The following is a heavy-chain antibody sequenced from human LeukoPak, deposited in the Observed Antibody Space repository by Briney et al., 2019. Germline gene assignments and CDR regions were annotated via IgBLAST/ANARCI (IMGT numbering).Heavy chain of an antibody. CDR1: GGSISSYY. Sequence: SETLSLTCTVSGGSISSYYWSWIRQPPGKGLEWIGYIYYSGSTNYNPSLKSRVTISVDTSKNQFSLKLSSVTAADTAVYYCARVYWKRFWYIDYWGQGTLVTVSS. D-gene: IGHD2-8*02. CDR3: ARVYWKRFWYIDY. J-gene: IGHJ4*02. V-gene: IGHV4-59*01. CDR2: IYYSGST.